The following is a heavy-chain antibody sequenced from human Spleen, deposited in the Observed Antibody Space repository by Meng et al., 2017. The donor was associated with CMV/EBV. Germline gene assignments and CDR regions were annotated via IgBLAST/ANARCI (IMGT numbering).Heavy chain of an antibody. CDR3: ATRHPYQVFQE. D-gene: IGHD2-2*01. V-gene: IGHV1-69*01. CDR1: VDSFSTYT. CDR2: ITPIFAAP. Sequence: SCKASVDSFSTYTFNWVRQAPGQGLEWMGGITPIFAAPNYAQNFQGRVTVTADESTSTAYMELSSLRSDDTAIYYCATRHPYQVFQEWGRGSLVTVSS. J-gene: IGHJ1*01.